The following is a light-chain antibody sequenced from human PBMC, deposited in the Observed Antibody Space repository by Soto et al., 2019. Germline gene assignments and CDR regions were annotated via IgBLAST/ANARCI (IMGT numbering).Light chain of an antibody. CDR3: QQYTYWPPLT. J-gene: IGKJ4*01. CDR2: DAS. V-gene: IGKV3-15*01. CDR1: QSVHRD. Sequence: EIVMTQSPATLSVSPGEGATLSCRASQSVHRDLAWYQQKPGQAPRLLIYDASTRATGIPARFSGSGSGTEFTLTISSLQSEDFAVYYCQQYTYWPPLTFGGGTKVEI.